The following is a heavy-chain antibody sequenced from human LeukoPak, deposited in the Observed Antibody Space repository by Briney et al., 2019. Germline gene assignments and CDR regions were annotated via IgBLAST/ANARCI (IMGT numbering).Heavy chain of an antibody. J-gene: IGHJ4*02. Sequence: GGSLRLSCEASRFTFSSYWMSWVRQAPGKGLEWVANIKDDGSQKNYIDSVKGRFTISRDNAKASLFLQMNSLSSEDTAVYYCARRNSGTWWSFDSWGQGTLVTVSS. V-gene: IGHV3-7*01. CDR2: IKDDGSQK. CDR3: ARRNSGTWWSFDS. CDR1: RFTFSSYW. D-gene: IGHD2-15*01.